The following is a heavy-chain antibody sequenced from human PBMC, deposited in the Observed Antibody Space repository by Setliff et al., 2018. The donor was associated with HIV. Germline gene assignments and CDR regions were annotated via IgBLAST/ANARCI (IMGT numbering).Heavy chain of an antibody. CDR1: GYYFTTFW. J-gene: IGHJ6*03. CDR2: IYPGDSDT. V-gene: IGHV5-51*01. D-gene: IGHD2-2*01. CDR3: ARQPGRAAMGRENYYYYYMDV. Sequence: GESLKISCKGSGYYFTTFWIAWVRQMPGKGLEWMGFIYPGDSDTKYSPSFQGQVTISADKSISTAYLQWSSLKASDTAMYYCARQPGRAAMGRENYYYYYMDVWGKGTTVTVSS.